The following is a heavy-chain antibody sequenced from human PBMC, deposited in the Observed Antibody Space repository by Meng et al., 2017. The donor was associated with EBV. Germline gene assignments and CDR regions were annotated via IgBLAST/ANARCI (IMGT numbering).Heavy chain of an antibody. J-gene: IGHJ4*02. D-gene: IGHD3-10*01. CDR3: ASESGRGFTPDY. Sequence: VPLVQSGAEVKKPGSSVKASCKTSGGTFRSDAISWGRQAPGQGLEWMGGLIPMSDAPHYAQKFQGRVTITADESTSTHYMDLSGLRSEDTAVYYCASESGRGFTPDYWGQGTLVTVSS. CDR2: LIPMSDAP. V-gene: IGHV1-69*01. CDR1: GGTFRSDA.